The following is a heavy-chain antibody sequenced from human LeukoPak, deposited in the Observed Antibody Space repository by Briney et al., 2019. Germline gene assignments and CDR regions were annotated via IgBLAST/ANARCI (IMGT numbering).Heavy chain of an antibody. CDR2: ISSSSGYI. J-gene: IGHJ4*02. Sequence: PGGSLRPSCAASGFTFSSYSMNWVRQAPGKGLEWVSSISSSSGYIYYADSVKGRFTISRDNAKNSLYLQMNSLRAEDTAVYYCARDLGGADYWGQGTLVTVSS. V-gene: IGHV3-21*01. CDR3: ARDLGGADY. CDR1: GFTFSSYS. D-gene: IGHD2-21*01.